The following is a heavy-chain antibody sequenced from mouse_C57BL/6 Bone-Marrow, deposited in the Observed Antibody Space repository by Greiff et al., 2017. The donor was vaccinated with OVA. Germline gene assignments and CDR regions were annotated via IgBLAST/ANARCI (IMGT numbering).Heavy chain of an antibody. J-gene: IGHJ1*03. CDR1: GFNIKNTY. CDR3: ASLYYYGSSHWYFDV. D-gene: IGHD1-1*01. CDR2: IDPANGNT. V-gene: IGHV14-3*01. Sequence: EVKLQESVAELVRPGASVKLSCTASGFNIKNTYMHWVKQRPEQGLEWIGRIDPANGNTKYAPKFQGKATITADTSSNTAYLQLSSLTSEDTAIYYCASLYYYGSSHWYFDVWGTGTTVTVSS.